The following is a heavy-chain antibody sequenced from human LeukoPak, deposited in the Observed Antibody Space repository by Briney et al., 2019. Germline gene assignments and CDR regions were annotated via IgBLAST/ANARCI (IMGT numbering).Heavy chain of an antibody. CDR1: GFTVSSNY. V-gene: IGHV3-53*01. Sequence: GGSLRLSCAASGFTVSSNYMSWVRQAPGKGLEWVSVIYSGGSTYYADSVKGRFTISRDNSKNTLHLQMNSLRAEDTAVYYCASPNAYSSSTPFDYWGQGTLVTVSS. CDR3: ASPNAYSSSTPFDY. D-gene: IGHD6-6*01. CDR2: IYSGGST. J-gene: IGHJ4*02.